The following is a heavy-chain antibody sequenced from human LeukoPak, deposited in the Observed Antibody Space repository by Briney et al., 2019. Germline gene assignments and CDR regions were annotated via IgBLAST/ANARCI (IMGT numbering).Heavy chain of an antibody. V-gene: IGHV3-23*01. Sequence: GGSLRLSCAASGFTFGNYAMNWVRQAPGKGLEWVSGISGSGSKTYYADSVKGRFTISRDNSKNTLYLQMNSLRAEDTAVYYCAKTGMGHDAFHMWGQGTMVTVSS. D-gene: IGHD1-26*01. CDR2: ISGSGSKT. CDR1: GFTFGNYA. J-gene: IGHJ3*02. CDR3: AKTGMGHDAFHM.